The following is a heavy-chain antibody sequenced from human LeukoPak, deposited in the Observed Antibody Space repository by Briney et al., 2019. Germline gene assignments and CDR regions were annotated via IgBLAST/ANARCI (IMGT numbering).Heavy chain of an antibody. D-gene: IGHD6-6*01. CDR3: ARKGSSSDY. V-gene: IGHV1-2*02. Sequence: ASVKVTCKASGYTFTGYYMHWVRQAPGQGLEWMGWINPNSGGTYYAQRFQGRVTMTRDTSITTAYMELSRLRSDDSAVYYCARKGSSSDYWGQGTLVTVSS. J-gene: IGHJ4*02. CDR1: GYTFTGYY. CDR2: INPNSGGT.